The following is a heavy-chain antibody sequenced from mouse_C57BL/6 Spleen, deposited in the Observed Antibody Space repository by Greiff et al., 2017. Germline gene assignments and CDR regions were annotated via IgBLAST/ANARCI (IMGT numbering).Heavy chain of an antibody. V-gene: IGHV1-55*01. CDR1: GYTFTSYW. CDR3: ANPCGNYEDYYAMDY. Sequence: QVQLQQPGAELVKPGASVKMSCKASGYTFTSYWITWVKQRPGQGLGWIGDIYPGSGSTNYNEKFKSKATLTVDTSSSTAYMQLNSLTSEVSSVYYCANPCGNYEDYYAMDYWGQGTSVTVSS. D-gene: IGHD1-1*02. J-gene: IGHJ4*01. CDR2: IYPGSGST.